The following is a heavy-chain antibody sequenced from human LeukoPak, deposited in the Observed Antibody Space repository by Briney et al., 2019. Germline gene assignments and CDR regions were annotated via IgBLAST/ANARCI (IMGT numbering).Heavy chain of an antibody. CDR1: GGTFSFYA. D-gene: IGHD3-10*01. Sequence: SVKVSCKASGGTFSFYAINWVRQAPGQGLEWMGRIIPIPGMANYAQKFQGRVTITADSSTSTAYMEVSSLRSEDTAVYYCARAVVVTRGLMAYFDYWGQGTLVTVSS. J-gene: IGHJ4*02. V-gene: IGHV1-69*04. CDR3: ARAVVVTRGLMAYFDY. CDR2: IIPIPGMA.